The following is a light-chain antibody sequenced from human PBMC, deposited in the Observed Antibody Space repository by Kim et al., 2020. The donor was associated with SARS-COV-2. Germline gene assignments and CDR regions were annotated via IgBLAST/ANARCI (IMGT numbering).Light chain of an antibody. CDR1: LRIRRW. Sequence: ASVGDRVTITCRANLRIRRWLAWYQQIPGKAPKLLIEAASSLQPGVPSRFSGSGSGTDFTLTITNLQPEDFATYYCQHSKSLPITFGQGTRLEIK. J-gene: IGKJ5*01. CDR3: QHSKSLPIT. CDR2: AAS. V-gene: IGKV1-12*01.